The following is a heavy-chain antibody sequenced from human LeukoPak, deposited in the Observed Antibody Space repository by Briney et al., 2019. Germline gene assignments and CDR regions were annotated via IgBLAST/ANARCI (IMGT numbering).Heavy chain of an antibody. D-gene: IGHD2-21*02. Sequence: PGGSLRLSCAASGFTFSSYGMHWVRQAPGKGLEWVAVISYDGSNKYYADSVKGRFTISRDNSKNTLYLQMNSLRAEDTAVYYCAKDDIVVVTVESGYFDYWGQGTLVTVSS. CDR1: GFTFSSYG. CDR3: AKDDIVVVTVESGYFDY. V-gene: IGHV3-30*18. J-gene: IGHJ4*02. CDR2: ISYDGSNK.